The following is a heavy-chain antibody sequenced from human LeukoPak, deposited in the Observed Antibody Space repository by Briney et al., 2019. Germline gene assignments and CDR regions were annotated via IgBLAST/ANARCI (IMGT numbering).Heavy chain of an antibody. V-gene: IGHV4-30-4*01. CDR1: GGSISSGDYY. J-gene: IGHJ4*02. Sequence: SETLSLTCTVSGGSISSGDYYWSWIRQPPGKGLEWIGYIYYSGRTYYNPSLKSRVTISVDTSKNQFSLNLTSVTAADTAVYYCAPLHRPAAIDYWGQGTLVTVSS. CDR3: APLHRPAAIDY. CDR2: IYYSGRT. D-gene: IGHD2-2*01.